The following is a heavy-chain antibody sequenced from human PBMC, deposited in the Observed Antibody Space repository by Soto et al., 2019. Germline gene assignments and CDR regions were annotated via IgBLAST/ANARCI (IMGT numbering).Heavy chain of an antibody. J-gene: IGHJ4*02. CDR3: ARFDTVTRYYFDY. CDR1: GFTVSSNY. V-gene: IGHV3-66*01. CDR2: IYSGGST. D-gene: IGHD4-4*01. Sequence: EVQLVESGGGLVQPGGSLRLSCAASGFTVSSNYMSWVRQAPGKGLEWVSVIYSGGSTYYADSVKGRFTISRDNSKNTLYLQKTSLRAEDRAVYYCARFDTVTRYYFDYWGQGTLVTVSS.